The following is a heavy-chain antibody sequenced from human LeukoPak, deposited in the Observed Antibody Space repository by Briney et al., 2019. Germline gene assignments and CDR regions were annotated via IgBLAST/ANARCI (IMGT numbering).Heavy chain of an antibody. D-gene: IGHD6-19*01. Sequence: GESLQISCKGSGYSFTSYWIGWVRQMPGKGLEWMGIIYPGDSDTRYSPSFQGQVTISADKSISTAYLQWSSLKASDTAMYYCARHRPYSSGWRHFDYWGQGTLVTVSS. V-gene: IGHV5-51*01. CDR2: IYPGDSDT. J-gene: IGHJ4*02. CDR3: ARHRPYSSGWRHFDY. CDR1: GYSFTSYW.